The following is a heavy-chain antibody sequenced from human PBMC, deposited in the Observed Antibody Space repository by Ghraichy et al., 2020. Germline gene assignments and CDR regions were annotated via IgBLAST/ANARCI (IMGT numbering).Heavy chain of an antibody. D-gene: IGHD6-19*01. CDR1: GFTFSDYY. J-gene: IGHJ4*02. CDR3: ARDRGRGVAGTTVLLYYFDY. CDR2: ISSSSSYT. V-gene: IGHV3-11*05. Sequence: GGSLRLSCAASGFTFSDYYMSWIRQAPGKGLEWVSYISSSSSYTNYADSVKGRFTISRDNAKNSLYLQMNSLRAEDTAVYYCARDRGRGVAGTTVLLYYFDYWGQGTLVTVSS.